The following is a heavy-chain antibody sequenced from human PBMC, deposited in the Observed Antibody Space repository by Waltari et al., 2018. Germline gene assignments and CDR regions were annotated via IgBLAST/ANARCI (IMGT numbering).Heavy chain of an antibody. D-gene: IGHD1-26*01. CDR1: GFPFSDYD. V-gene: IGHV3-13*01. CDR3: ARARGTNYFDY. J-gene: IGHJ4*02. Sequence: EVQLVASGGGLVQPGGSLRLSCAASGFPFSDYDMHWARQAAGKGLEWVSGSCTAGDTYYPGSVKGRFTISRENVKNSLYLQMNTLRAGDTAVYYCARARGTNYFDYWGQGILVAVSS. CDR2: SCTAGDT.